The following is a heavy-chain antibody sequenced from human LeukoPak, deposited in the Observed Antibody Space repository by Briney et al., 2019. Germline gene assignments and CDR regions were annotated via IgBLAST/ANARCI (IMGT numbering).Heavy chain of an antibody. CDR2: ISWNSGSI. Sequence: QTGRSLRLSCAASGFTFDDYAMHWVRQAPGKGLEWVSGISWNSGSIGYADSVKGRFTISRDNTKNSLYLQMNSLRAEDMAFYYCAKDGSSGWDDAFDIWGQGTMVTVSS. D-gene: IGHD6-19*01. J-gene: IGHJ3*02. CDR3: AKDGSSGWDDAFDI. CDR1: GFTFDDYA. V-gene: IGHV3-9*03.